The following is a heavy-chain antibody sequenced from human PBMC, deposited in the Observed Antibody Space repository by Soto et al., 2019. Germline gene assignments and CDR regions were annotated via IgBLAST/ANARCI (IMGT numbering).Heavy chain of an antibody. Sequence: QVQLQESGPGLVKPSETLSLTCTVSGGSVSSGSFYWNWIRQPPGKGLEWIGYIYYSGSTNYNPSLKSRVTISVDTSKNQCSLKLSSVTAADSAVYYCARESYYDTTGFYDYWGQGNLVTVSS. V-gene: IGHV4-61*01. D-gene: IGHD3-22*01. CDR2: IYYSGST. CDR1: GGSVSSGSFY. CDR3: ARESYYDTTGFYDY. J-gene: IGHJ4*02.